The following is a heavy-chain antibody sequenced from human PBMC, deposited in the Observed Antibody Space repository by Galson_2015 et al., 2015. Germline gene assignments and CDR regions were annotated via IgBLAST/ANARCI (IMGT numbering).Heavy chain of an antibody. CDR2: INPSDGTT. Sequence: SVKVSCKASGYTFTTYYINWVRQAPGLGLEWMGLINPSDGTTNYAQNFQGRVTMTRDTSTSTVYMELRSLRSEDTAVYYCARDLKVGATTYWFDPWGQGTLVTVSS. CDR1: GYTFTTYY. D-gene: IGHD1-26*01. CDR3: ARDLKVGATTYWFDP. J-gene: IGHJ5*02. V-gene: IGHV1-46*01.